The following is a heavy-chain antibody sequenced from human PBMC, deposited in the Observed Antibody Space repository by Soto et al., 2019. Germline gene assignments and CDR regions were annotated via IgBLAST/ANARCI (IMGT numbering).Heavy chain of an antibody. D-gene: IGHD2-8*01. CDR2: INQDGIEK. CDR3: TRANPRDIVLAE. CDR1: GFTFSSYW. Sequence: PGGSLRLSCAASGFTFSSYWITWVRQAPGKGLEWVASINQDGIEKKYVDSVRGRFTISRDNAENSLFLQMNSLRAEDTAVYYCTRANPRDIVLAEWGQGTLVPVSS. J-gene: IGHJ1*01. V-gene: IGHV3-7*01.